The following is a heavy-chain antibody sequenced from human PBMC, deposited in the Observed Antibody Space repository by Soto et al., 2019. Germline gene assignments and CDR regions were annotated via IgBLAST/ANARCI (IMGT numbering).Heavy chain of an antibody. CDR2: IFPTGKT. D-gene: IGHD3-16*01. J-gene: IGHJ6*02. CDR1: GGSISSGGYS. Sequence: QLQMQESGSGLLKPSQTLSLTGTVSGGSISSGGYSWIWIRQTPGKGLEWIGYIFPTGKTYYNPALGNRATLSIATSQNQFSLQLTSVTAADTAVYYCARAPPGPAPRWGVWGHGTTVTVSS. CDR3: ARAPPGPAPRWGV. V-gene: IGHV4-30-2*01.